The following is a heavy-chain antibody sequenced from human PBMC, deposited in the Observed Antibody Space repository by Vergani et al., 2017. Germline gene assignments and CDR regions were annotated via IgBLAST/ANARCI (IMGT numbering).Heavy chain of an antibody. Sequence: QVQLQQWGAGLLKPSETLSLTCAVYGGSFSGYYWSWIRQPPGKGLEWIGEINHSGSTNYNPSLKSRVTISVDTSKNQFSLKLSSVTAADTAVYYCARVYYDSSGYYYGYWGQGTLVTVSS. CDR3: ARVYYDSSGYYYGY. CDR1: GGSFSGYY. D-gene: IGHD3-22*01. J-gene: IGHJ4*02. V-gene: IGHV4-34*01. CDR2: INHSGST.